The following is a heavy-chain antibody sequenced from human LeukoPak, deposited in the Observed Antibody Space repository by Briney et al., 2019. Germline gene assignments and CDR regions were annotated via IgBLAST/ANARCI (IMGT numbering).Heavy chain of an antibody. J-gene: IGHJ3*02. CDR3: AKDRNWGSGAFDI. Sequence: GGSLRLSCAASGFNVSNNYMTWVRQAPGKGLEWVSLIYNSGSTYYADSVKGQFTISRENSKNTLYLQMNSLRAEDTAVYYCAKDRNWGSGAFDIWGQGTMVTVSS. V-gene: IGHV3-53*01. D-gene: IGHD3-16*01. CDR2: IYNSGST. CDR1: GFNVSNNY.